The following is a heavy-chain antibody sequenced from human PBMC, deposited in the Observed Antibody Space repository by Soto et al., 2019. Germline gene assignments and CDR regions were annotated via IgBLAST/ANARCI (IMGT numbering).Heavy chain of an antibody. Sequence: QVHLVQSGAEVKKPGASVKVSCKGSGYGFTTYGITWVRQAPGQGLEWMAWISAHNGNTNYAQKLQGRVTVTRDTTTSTAYMELMSLRSDEPAVYYCARGRYGDYWGQGALVTVSS. CDR3: ARGRYGDY. D-gene: IGHD1-1*01. CDR2: ISAHNGNT. V-gene: IGHV1-18*01. J-gene: IGHJ4*02. CDR1: GYGFTTYG.